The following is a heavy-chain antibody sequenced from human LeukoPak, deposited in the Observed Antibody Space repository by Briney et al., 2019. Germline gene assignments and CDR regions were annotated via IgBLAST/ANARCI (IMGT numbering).Heavy chain of an antibody. D-gene: IGHD5-12*01. Sequence: ASVKVSCKASGYTFTGYYIHWVRQAPGQGLEWMGWINPNSGGTNYAQKFQGRVTMTRDTSIGTAYMELSRLRSDDTAVYYCARVEKHSGYAKYFDYWGQGTLVTVSS. CDR2: INPNSGGT. V-gene: IGHV1-2*02. J-gene: IGHJ4*02. CDR1: GYTFTGYY. CDR3: ARVEKHSGYAKYFDY.